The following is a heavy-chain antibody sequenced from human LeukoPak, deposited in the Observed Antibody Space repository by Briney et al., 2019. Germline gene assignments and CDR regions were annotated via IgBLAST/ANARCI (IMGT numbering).Heavy chain of an antibody. D-gene: IGHD5-24*01. V-gene: IGHV4-39*01. CDR2: MYYSGTT. CDR1: GGSISSGSYY. Sequence: PSETLSLTCTVSGGSISSGSYYWGWIRQPPGKGLEWIASMYYSGTTFYSPSLKSRVTISVDTSKNQFSLKLSSVTAADTAVYYCARHDGYNYRDWFDPWGQGTLVTVSS. CDR3: ARHDGYNYRDWFDP. J-gene: IGHJ5*02.